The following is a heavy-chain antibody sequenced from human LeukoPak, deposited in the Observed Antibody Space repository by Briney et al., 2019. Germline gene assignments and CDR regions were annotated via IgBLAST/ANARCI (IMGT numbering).Heavy chain of an antibody. CDR2: IYYSGST. CDR1: GGSISSSSYY. V-gene: IGHV4-61*01. Sequence: PSETLSLTCTVSGGSISSSSYYWSWIRQPPGKGLEWIGYIYYSGSTNYNPSLKSRVTISVDTSKNQFSLKLSSVTAADTAVYYCARGPIAVAAPDYWGQGTLVTVSS. D-gene: IGHD6-19*01. CDR3: ARGPIAVAAPDY. J-gene: IGHJ4*02.